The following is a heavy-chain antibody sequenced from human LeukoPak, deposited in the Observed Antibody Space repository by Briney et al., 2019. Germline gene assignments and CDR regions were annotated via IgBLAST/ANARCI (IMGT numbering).Heavy chain of an antibody. D-gene: IGHD1-26*01. J-gene: IGHJ4*02. CDR2: ISWNRGSI. CDR1: GFIFDEYA. V-gene: IGHV3-9*01. Sequence: GGSLRLSCAASGFIFDEYAMHWVRQAPGKGLGWVSSISWNRGSIAYADSVKGRFTISRDNSKNSLFLQMSGLGPEDTALYYCAKGNSGSYSYYFDCWGQGTLVTVSS. CDR3: AKGNSGSYSYYFDC.